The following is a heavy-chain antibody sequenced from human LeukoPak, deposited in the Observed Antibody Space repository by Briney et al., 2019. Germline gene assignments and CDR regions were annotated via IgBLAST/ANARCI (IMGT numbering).Heavy chain of an antibody. V-gene: IGHV3-48*01. Sequence: GGSLRLSCAASGFTFSSYSMNWVRQAPGEGLEWVSYISSSSSTIYYADSVKGRFTISRDNAKNSLYLQMNSLRAEDTAVYYCARDPGVVVPAAPDYWGQGTLVTVSS. D-gene: IGHD2-2*01. CDR1: GFTFSSYS. CDR3: ARDPGVVVPAAPDY. CDR2: ISSSSSTI. J-gene: IGHJ4*02.